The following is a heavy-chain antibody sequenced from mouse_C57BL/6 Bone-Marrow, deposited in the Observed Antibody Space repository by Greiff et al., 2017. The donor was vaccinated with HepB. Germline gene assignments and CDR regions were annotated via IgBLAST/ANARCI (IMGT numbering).Heavy chain of an antibody. CDR1: GFTFSSYG. CDR2: ISSGGSYT. J-gene: IGHJ3*01. CDR3: ARNYSWFAY. V-gene: IGHV5-6*01. Sequence: VQLQQSGGDLVKPGGSLKLSCAASGFTFSSYGMSWVRQTPDKRLEWVATISSGGSYTYYPDSVKGRFTISRDNAKNTLYLQMSSLKSEDKAMYYCARNYSWFAYWGQGTLVTVSA. D-gene: IGHD1-1*01.